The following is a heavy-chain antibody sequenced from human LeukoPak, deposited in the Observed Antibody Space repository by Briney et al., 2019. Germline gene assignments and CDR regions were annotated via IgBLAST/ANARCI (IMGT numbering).Heavy chain of an antibody. CDR1: GDSISSGGYS. V-gene: IGHV4-61*08. D-gene: IGHD3-3*01. CDR3: ARWAEGDFWSGYPTVYFDY. Sequence: ASETLSLTCVVSGDSISSGGYSWSWIRQTPGKGLEWIAYIYYSGSTNYNPSLKSRVTISVDTSKNQFSLKLSSVTAADTAVYYCARWAEGDFWSGYPTVYFDYWGQGTLVTVSS. CDR2: IYYSGST. J-gene: IGHJ4*02.